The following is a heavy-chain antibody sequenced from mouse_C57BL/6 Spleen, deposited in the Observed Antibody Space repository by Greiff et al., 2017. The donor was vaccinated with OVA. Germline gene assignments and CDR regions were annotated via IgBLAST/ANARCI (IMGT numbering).Heavy chain of an antibody. J-gene: IGHJ2*01. Sequence: VKVVESGAELVRPGASVKLSCKASGYTFTDYYINWVKQRPGQGLEWIARIYPGSGNTYYNEKFKGKATLTAEKSSSTAYMQLSSLTSEDSAVYFCARSRGDYWGQGTTLTVSS. CDR1: GYTFTDYY. V-gene: IGHV1-76*01. CDR2: IYPGSGNT. CDR3: ARSRGDY.